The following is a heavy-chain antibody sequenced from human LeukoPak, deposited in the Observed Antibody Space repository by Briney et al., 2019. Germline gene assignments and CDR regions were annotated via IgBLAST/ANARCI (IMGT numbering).Heavy chain of an antibody. CDR1: GFTFSNYG. CDR3: ATHYGDRDTHVDY. D-gene: IGHD4-17*01. J-gene: IGHJ4*02. V-gene: IGHV3-30*03. CDR2: ISYDGNNK. Sequence: GGSLRLSCAASGFTFSNYGIHWVRQAPGKGLEWVAVISYDGNNKYYADSVKGRFTISRDNSKNTLFLQMNSLRAEATAVYYCATHYGDRDTHVDYWGQGTLVTVSS.